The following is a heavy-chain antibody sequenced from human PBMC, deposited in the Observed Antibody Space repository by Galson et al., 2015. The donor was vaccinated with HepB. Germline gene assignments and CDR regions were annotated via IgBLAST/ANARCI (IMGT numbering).Heavy chain of an antibody. CDR3: ARGGGTYDFWSGYGPDYYYYGMDV. Sequence: LSLTCTVSGGSISSSSYYWGWIRQPPGKGLEWIGSIYYSGSTYYNPSLKSRVTISVDTSKNQFSLKLSSVTAADTAVYYCARGGGTYDFWSGYGPDYYYYGMDVWGQGTTVTVSS. V-gene: IGHV4-39*01. J-gene: IGHJ6*02. D-gene: IGHD3-3*01. CDR2: IYYSGST. CDR1: GGSISSSSYY.